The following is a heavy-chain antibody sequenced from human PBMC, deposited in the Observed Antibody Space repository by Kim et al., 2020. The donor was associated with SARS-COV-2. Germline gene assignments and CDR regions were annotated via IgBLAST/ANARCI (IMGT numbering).Heavy chain of an antibody. V-gene: IGHV1-69*13. Sequence: SVKVSCKASGGTFSSYAISWVRQAPGQGLEWMGGIIPIFGTANYALKFQGRVTITADESTSTAYMELSSLRSEDTAVYYCASCSSGAYCYYGMDVWGQGTTVTVSS. D-gene: IGHD2-21*01. J-gene: IGHJ6*02. CDR3: ASCSSGAYCYYGMDV. CDR1: GGTFSSYA. CDR2: IIPIFGTA.